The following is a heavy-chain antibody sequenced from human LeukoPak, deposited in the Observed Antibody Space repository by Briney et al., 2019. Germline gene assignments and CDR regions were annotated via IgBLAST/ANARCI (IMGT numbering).Heavy chain of an antibody. V-gene: IGHV4-34*01. Sequence: SETLSLTCAVYGGSFSGYYWSWIRQPPGKGLEWIGEINHSGSTNYNPSLKSRVTISVDTSKNQFSLKLSSVTAADTAVYYCARGVSTYYDFWRDVLWFDPWGQGTLVTVSS. J-gene: IGHJ5*02. D-gene: IGHD3-3*01. CDR3: ARGVSTYYDFWRDVLWFDP. CDR2: INHSGST. CDR1: GGSFSGYY.